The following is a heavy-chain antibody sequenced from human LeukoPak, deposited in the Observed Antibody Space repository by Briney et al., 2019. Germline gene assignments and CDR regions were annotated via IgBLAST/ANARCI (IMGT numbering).Heavy chain of an antibody. CDR2: INAGNGNT. Sequence: ASVKVSFKASGYTFTSYAMHWVRQAPRQRLEWMGWINAGNGNTKYSQKFQGRVTITRDTSASTAYMELSNLRSEDTAVYYCARDRITIFGVVITKLDYWGQGTLVTVSS. CDR3: ARDRITIFGVVITKLDY. D-gene: IGHD3-3*01. J-gene: IGHJ4*02. CDR1: GYTFTSYA. V-gene: IGHV1-3*01.